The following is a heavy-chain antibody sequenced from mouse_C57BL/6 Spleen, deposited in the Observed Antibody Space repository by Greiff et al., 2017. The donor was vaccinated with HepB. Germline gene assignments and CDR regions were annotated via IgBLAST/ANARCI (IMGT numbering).Heavy chain of an antibody. CDR2: IRSKSNNYAT. CDR1: GFSFNTYA. V-gene: IGHV10-1*01. J-gene: IGHJ4*01. CDR3: VRHYDYERGSPMDY. Sequence: EVHLVESGGGLVQPKGSLKLSCAASGFSFNTYAMNWVRQAPGKGLEWVARIRSKSNNYATYYADSVKDRFTISRDDSESMLYLQMNNLKTEDTAMYYCVRHYDYERGSPMDYWGQGTSVTVSS. D-gene: IGHD2-4*01.